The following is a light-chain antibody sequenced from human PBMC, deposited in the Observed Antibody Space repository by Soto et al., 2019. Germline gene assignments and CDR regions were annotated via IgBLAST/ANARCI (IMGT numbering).Light chain of an antibody. CDR2: AAS. Sequence: DIQMTQSPSSLSASVGDRVTITCRASQSISSYLNWYQQKPGKAPKLLSYAASSLQSGVPSRFSGSGSGTDFTLSISSLQPEDFATDYCQQSYSTPQAFGQGTKVEIK. V-gene: IGKV1-39*01. CDR1: QSISSY. J-gene: IGKJ1*01. CDR3: QQSYSTPQA.